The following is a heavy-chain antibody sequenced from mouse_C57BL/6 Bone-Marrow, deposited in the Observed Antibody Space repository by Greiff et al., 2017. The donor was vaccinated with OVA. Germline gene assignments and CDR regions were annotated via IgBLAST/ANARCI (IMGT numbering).Heavy chain of an antibody. D-gene: IGHD1-2*01. V-gene: IGHV2-2*01. J-gene: IGHJ3*01. CDR1: GFSLTSYG. CDR2: IWSGGST. Sequence: QVQLQQSGPGLVQPSQSLSITCTVSGFSLTSYGVHWVRQSPGKGLEWLGVIWSGGSTDYNAAFISRLSISKDNSKSQVFFKMNSLQADDTAIYYCARGYDRGFAYWGQGTLVTVSA. CDR3: ARGYDRGFAY.